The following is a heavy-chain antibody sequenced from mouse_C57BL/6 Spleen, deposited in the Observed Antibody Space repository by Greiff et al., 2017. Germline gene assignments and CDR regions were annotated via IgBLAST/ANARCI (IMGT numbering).Heavy chain of an antibody. Sequence: QVTLKESGPGILQPSQTLSLTCSFSGFSLSTFGMGVGWIRQPSGKGREWLAHIWWDDDKYYNPALKSRLTISKDTSKNQVFLKIANVDTADTATYYGARSDYDDPHYYAMDYWGQGTSVTVSS. D-gene: IGHD2-4*01. J-gene: IGHJ4*01. CDR2: IWWDDDK. CDR1: GFSLSTFGMG. CDR3: ARSDYDDPHYYAMDY. V-gene: IGHV8-8*01.